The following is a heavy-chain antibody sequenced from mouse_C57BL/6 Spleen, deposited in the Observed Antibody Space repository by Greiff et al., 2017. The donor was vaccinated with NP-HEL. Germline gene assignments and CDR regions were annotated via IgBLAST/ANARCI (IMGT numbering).Heavy chain of an antibody. CDR1: GYTFTSYW. Sequence: QVQLQQPGAELVRPGTSVKLSCKASGYTFTSYWMHWVKQRPGQGLEWIGVIDPSDSYTNYNQKFKGKATLTVDTSSSTAYMQLSSLTSEDSAVYYCTRSEGGYHAMDYGGQGTSGTGAS. CDR2: IDPSDSYT. CDR3: TRSEGGYHAMDY. V-gene: IGHV1-59*01. J-gene: IGHJ4*01.